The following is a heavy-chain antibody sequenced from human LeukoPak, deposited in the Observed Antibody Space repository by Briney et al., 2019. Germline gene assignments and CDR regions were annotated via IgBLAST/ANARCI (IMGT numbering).Heavy chain of an antibody. CDR2: IYHSGST. CDR1: GGSISSGGYY. CDR3: AREECPLGYCSSTRSRGGDAFDI. D-gene: IGHD2-2*01. V-gene: IGHV4-30-2*01. J-gene: IGHJ3*02. Sequence: KTSETLSLTCTVSGGSISSGGYYWSWIRQPPGKGLEWIGYIYHSGSTYYNPSLKSRVTISVDRSKNQFSLKLSSVTAADTAVYYCAREECPLGYCSSTRSRGGDAFDIWGQGTMVTVSS.